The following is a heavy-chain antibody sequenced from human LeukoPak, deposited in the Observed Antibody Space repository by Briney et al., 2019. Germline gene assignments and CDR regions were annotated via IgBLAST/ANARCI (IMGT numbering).Heavy chain of an antibody. J-gene: IGHJ5*02. D-gene: IGHD1-7*01. CDR2: INHSGST. CDR3: ARGRGITGTTDSNWFDP. CDR1: GGSISSYY. Sequence: KPSETLSLTCTVSGGSISSYYWSWIRQPPGKGLEWIGEINHSGSTNYNPSLKSRVTISVDTSKNQFSLKLSSVTAADTAVYYCARGRGITGTTDSNWFDPWGQGTLVTVSS. V-gene: IGHV4-34*01.